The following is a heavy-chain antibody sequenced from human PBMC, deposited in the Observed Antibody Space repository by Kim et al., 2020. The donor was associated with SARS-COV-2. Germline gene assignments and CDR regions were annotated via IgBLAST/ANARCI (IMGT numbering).Heavy chain of an antibody. J-gene: IGHJ4*01. D-gene: IGHD4-4*01. CDR1: GGSISSCNW. CDR3: ACGLFPYSNY. CDR2: IYHSGTT. V-gene: IGHV4-4*02. Sequence: SETLSLTCAVSGGSISSCNWWCWVRQPPGKVLEFIGLIYHSGTTYYTPSLNRRATLSVAKSNHQFSLLLSFVTAAATAFYFSACGLFPYSNY.